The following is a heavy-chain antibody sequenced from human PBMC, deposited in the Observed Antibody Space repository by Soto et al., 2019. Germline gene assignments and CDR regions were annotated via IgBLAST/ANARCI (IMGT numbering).Heavy chain of an antibody. V-gene: IGHV3-30*18. CDR3: AKDLDRYDFWSGQRYGMDV. J-gene: IGHJ6*02. D-gene: IGHD3-3*01. CDR2: ISYDGSNK. CDR1: GFTFSSYG. Sequence: QVQLVESGGGVVQPGRSLRLSCAASGFTFSSYGMHWVRQAPGKGLEWVAVISYDGSNKYYADSVKGRFTISRDNSKNTLYLQMNSLRAEDTAVYYCAKDLDRYDFWSGQRYGMDVWGQGTTVTVSS.